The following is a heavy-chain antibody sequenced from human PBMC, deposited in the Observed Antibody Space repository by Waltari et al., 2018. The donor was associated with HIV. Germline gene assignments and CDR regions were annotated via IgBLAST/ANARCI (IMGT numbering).Heavy chain of an antibody. CDR2: ISYDGSNK. CDR1: GFTFSNYA. D-gene: IGHD2-2*01. V-gene: IGHV3-30-3*01. Sequence: QVQLVESGGGVVQPGRSLRLSCAASGFTFSNYAMHWVRQAPGKGQEWVAVISYDGSNKYYAVSVKGRFTISRDNSKNTLYLQMNSLRAEDTAVYYCARDPQYCSSTSCSYYFDYWGQGTLVTVSS. J-gene: IGHJ4*02. CDR3: ARDPQYCSSTSCSYYFDY.